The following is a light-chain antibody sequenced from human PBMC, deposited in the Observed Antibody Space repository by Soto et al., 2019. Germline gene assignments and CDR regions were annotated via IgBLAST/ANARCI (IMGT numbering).Light chain of an antibody. CDR3: QQYGSSGT. Sequence: IELTQSPGTLSLSPGERATLSCRSSQTVSRNLAWYHQKPGQAPRLLIYGASSRATGIPDRFSGIGSGTDFTLTISRLEPEDFAVYYCQQYGSSGTFGQGTKVDIK. J-gene: IGKJ1*01. CDR1: QTVSRN. V-gene: IGKV3-20*01. CDR2: GAS.